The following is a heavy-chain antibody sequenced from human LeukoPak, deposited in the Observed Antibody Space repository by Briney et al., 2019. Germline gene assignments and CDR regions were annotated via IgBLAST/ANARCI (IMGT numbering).Heavy chain of an antibody. D-gene: IGHD6-13*01. J-gene: IGHJ5*01. V-gene: IGHV3-20*04. CDR3: AKWNRQPLVKGWFDS. CDR1: GFTFDDYG. CDR2: INWNGGST. Sequence: PGGSLRLSCAASGFTFDDYGMSWVRQAPGKGLEWVSGINWNGGSTGYADSVKGRFTISRDNAKNSLYLQMNSLTFEDTALYFCAKWNRQPLVKGWFDSWGQGTLVTVS.